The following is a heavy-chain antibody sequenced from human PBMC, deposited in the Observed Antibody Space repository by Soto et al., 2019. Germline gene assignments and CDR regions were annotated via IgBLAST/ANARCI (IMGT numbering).Heavy chain of an antibody. D-gene: IGHD3-3*01. V-gene: IGHV4-39*01. Sequence: PSETLSLTCTVSGGSISSSSYYWGWIRQPPGKGLEWIGSIYYSGSTYYNPSLKSRVTISVDTSKNQFSLKLSSVTAADTAVYYCARQKPYYDSWSGHQRGGIDPWGQGTLVTVSS. CDR1: GGSISSSSYY. J-gene: IGHJ5*02. CDR3: ARQKPYYDSWSGHQRGGIDP. CDR2: IYYSGST.